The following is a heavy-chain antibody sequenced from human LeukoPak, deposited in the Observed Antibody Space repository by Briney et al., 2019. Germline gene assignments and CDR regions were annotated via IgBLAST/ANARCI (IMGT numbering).Heavy chain of an antibody. CDR2: IRYDGSNR. V-gene: IGHV3-30*02. CDR3: GEVRSEQAFYYMDV. CDR1: GFTFSSYG. Sequence: GGSVRLSCAASGFTFSSYGMHWVRQAPGKGLEWVAFIRYDGSNRYYADSVKGRFTISRDNSKNTLYLQMNSLRAEDTAVYYGGEVRSEQAFYYMDVWGKGTTVTVSS. J-gene: IGHJ6*03. D-gene: IGHD1/OR15-1a*01.